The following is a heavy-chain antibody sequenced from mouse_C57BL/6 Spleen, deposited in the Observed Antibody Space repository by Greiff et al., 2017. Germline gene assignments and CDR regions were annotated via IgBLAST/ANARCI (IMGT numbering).Heavy chain of an antibody. CDR3: ARGSSLYAMDY. V-gene: IGHV1-19*01. CDR1: GYTFTDYY. J-gene: IGHJ4*01. D-gene: IGHD1-1*01. CDR2: INPYNGGT. Sequence: VQLQQSGPVLVKPGASVKLSCKASGYTFTDYYMNWVKQSHGKSLEWIGVINPYNGGTSYNQKFKGKATLTVDKSSSTAYMELNSLTAEDSAVSYCARGSSLYAMDYWGQGTSVTVSS.